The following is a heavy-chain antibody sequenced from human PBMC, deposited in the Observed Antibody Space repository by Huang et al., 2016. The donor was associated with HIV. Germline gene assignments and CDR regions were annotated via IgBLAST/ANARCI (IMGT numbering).Heavy chain of an antibody. CDR2: INYSGST. Sequence: QVQLQESGPGLVKPSETLSLTCAFSGGSINSLYGSWIRRPPGKGMELSWSINYSGSTYYSPSLKSRVTISVYTSKNRFSLRLSSVTAADTAVYYCAGGIRDIGIYHYMDVWGKGTTVTVSS. CDR1: GGSINSLY. CDR3: AGGIRDIGIYHYMDV. J-gene: IGHJ6*03. V-gene: IGHV4-59*11. D-gene: IGHD3-10*01.